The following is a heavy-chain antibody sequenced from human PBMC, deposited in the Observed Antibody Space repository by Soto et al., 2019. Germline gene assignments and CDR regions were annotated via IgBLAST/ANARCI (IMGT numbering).Heavy chain of an antibody. CDR1: GFTFGSYG. CDR2: ISYDGSNK. CDR3: AKDRDSSGWLDY. Sequence: QVQLVESGGGVVQPGRSLRLSCAASGFTFGSYGMHWVRQAPGKGLEWVAVISYDGSNKYYEDSVKGRFTISRDNSKNTLYLQMNSLRAEDTAVYYRAKDRDSSGWLDYWGQGPLVAVSS. J-gene: IGHJ4*02. D-gene: IGHD6-19*01. V-gene: IGHV3-30*18.